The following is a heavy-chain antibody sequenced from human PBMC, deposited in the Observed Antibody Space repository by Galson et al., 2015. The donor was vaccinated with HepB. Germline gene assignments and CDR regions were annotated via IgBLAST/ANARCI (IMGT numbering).Heavy chain of an antibody. D-gene: IGHD3-3*01. CDR1: GFTFSSYA. V-gene: IGHV3-23*01. CDR3: AKGDYDFWSGYSKSARGHYFDY. J-gene: IGHJ4*02. CDR2: ISGSGGST. Sequence: SLRLSCAASGFTFSSYAMSWVRQAPGKGLEWVSAISGSGGSTYYADSVKGRFTISRDNSKNTLYLQMNSLRAEDTAVYYCAKGDYDFWSGYSKSARGHYFDYWGQGTLVTVSS.